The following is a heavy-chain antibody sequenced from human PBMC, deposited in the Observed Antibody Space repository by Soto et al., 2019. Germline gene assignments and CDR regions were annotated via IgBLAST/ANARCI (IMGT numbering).Heavy chain of an antibody. D-gene: IGHD1-26*01. CDR1: GGSVSVYY. V-gene: IGHV4-59*02. Sequence: SETLSLACTISGGSVSVYYWSWIRQSTGQGLEWIGYIYASGSPYYNPSLRSRVTISADTSKNQISLKLTSPTAADTAVYYCARGVGSSPPQYWGRGTLVTVSS. CDR2: IYASGSP. CDR3: ARGVGSSPPQY. J-gene: IGHJ4*02.